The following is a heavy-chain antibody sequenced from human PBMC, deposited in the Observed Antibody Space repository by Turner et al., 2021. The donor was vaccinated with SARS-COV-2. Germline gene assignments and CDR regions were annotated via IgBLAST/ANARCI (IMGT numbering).Heavy chain of an antibody. J-gene: IGHJ6*02. CDR2: IYYSGST. CDR1: GGSISSSSYY. D-gene: IGHD4-4*01. V-gene: IGHV4-39*01. Sequence: QLHLQESGPGLVKPSETLSLTCTVSGGSISSSSYYWGWIRQPPGKGLEWIGSIYYSGSTYYNPSLKSRVTISVDTSKNQFTLKLSSVTAADTAVYYCATEMTTVTLYYYYGMDVWGQGTTVTVSS. CDR3: ATEMTTVTLYYYYGMDV.